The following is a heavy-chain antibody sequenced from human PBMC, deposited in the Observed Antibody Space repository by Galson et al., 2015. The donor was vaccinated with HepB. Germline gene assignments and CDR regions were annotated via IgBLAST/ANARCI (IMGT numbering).Heavy chain of an antibody. CDR2: ISKSGSIV. D-gene: IGHD3-10*01. CDR3: ATGEPYYYGSGSYLSFDY. Sequence: SLRLSCAASGFTFSDYYMSWIRQAPGKGLEWLSYISKSGSIVYYADSVKGRFTISRDNAKNSLYLQMNSLRAEDTAVYYRATGEPYYYGSGSYLSFDYWGQGTLVTVSS. CDR1: GFTFSDYY. J-gene: IGHJ4*02. V-gene: IGHV3-11*01.